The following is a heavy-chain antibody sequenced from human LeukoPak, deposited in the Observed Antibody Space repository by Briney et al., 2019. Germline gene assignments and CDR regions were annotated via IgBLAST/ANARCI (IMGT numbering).Heavy chain of an antibody. CDR3: ASGGGYDFLSYYFDY. CDR1: GGSISESASY. D-gene: IGHD3-3*01. J-gene: IGHJ4*02. V-gene: IGHV4-39*07. Sequence: SETLSLTCSVSGGSISESASYWGWIRQPPGKGLEFIGSIYFDGSTYYNPSLKSRVTISLDTSKSQFSLNLSSVTAEDTAVYYCASGGGYDFLSYYFDYWGQGTLVTVSS. CDR2: IYFDGST.